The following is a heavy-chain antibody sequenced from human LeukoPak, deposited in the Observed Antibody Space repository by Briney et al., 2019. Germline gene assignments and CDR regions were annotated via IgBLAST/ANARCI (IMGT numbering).Heavy chain of an antibody. Sequence: RPSETLSLTCAVSGYSISSGYYWGWIRQPPGKGLEWIGSIYHSGSTCYNPSLKSRVTRSVDTSKNQFSLKLSSVTAADTAVYYCARQDGGATDWGQGTLVTVSS. CDR2: IYHSGST. D-gene: IGHD1-26*01. V-gene: IGHV4-38-2*01. CDR3: ARQDGGATD. CDR1: GYSISSGYY. J-gene: IGHJ4*02.